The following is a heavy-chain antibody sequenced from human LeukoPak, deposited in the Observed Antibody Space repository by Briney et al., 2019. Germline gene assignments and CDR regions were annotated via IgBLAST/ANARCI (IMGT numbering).Heavy chain of an antibody. CDR3: AKGGGYEAQYYYYYLDV. Sequence: PGGSLPLSCPASGFTFSSYGMYWVRQAPGKGLEWVAFIRYDGSNKYYADSVKGRFTISRDNSKNTLYLQMKSLRAEDTAVYYCAKGGGYEAQYYYYYLDVWGKGTTVTISS. CDR2: IRYDGSNK. D-gene: IGHD5-12*01. V-gene: IGHV3-30*02. J-gene: IGHJ6*03. CDR1: GFTFSSYG.